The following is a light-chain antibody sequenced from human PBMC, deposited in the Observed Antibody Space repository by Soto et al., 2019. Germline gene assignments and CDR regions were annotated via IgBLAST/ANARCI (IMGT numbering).Light chain of an antibody. CDR3: GTWDSSLSAVV. V-gene: IGLV1-51*01. CDR1: SSNIGNNY. J-gene: IGLJ2*01. Sequence: QSVLTQPPSVSVTPGQKVTISCSGSSSNIGNNYVSWYQQFPGTAPKLLIYDNTKRPSGIPDRFSGSQSGTSATLGITGLQTGDEADYYCGTWDSSLSAVVFGGGTKLTVL. CDR2: DNT.